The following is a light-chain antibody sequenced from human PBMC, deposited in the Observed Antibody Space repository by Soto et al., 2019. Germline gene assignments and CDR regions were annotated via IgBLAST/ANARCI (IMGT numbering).Light chain of an antibody. Sequence: EIVMTQSPATLSLSPGERATLSCRASQSVSSNLAWYQQKPGQAPRLLIYGASTRATGIPARFSGSGSGTEFTLTISSLQSEDFAVYYCQQYNNWPHMYTFGQGTKLEIK. CDR1: QSVSSN. V-gene: IGKV3-15*01. CDR2: GAS. J-gene: IGKJ2*01. CDR3: QQYNNWPHMYT.